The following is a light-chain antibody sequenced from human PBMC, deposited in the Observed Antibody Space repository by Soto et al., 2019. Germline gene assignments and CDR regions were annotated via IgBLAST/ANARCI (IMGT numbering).Light chain of an antibody. V-gene: IGKV3D-20*02. CDR2: DAS. J-gene: IGKJ5*01. CDR3: QQRRSWQVT. CDR1: QSVSATY. Sequence: GLTMSPGALSLSPRERAPLSCISSQSVSATYLAWYQQKPGQAPRLLIYDASKRATGIPARFSGSGSGTNFTLTISSLEPEDFAVYYCQQRRSWQVTFAQGTRLEIK.